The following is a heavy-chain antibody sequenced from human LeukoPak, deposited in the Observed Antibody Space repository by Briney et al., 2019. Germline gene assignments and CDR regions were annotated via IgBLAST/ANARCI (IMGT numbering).Heavy chain of an antibody. CDR2: INHSGST. D-gene: IGHD6-13*01. Sequence: SETLSLTCAVYGGSFSGYYWSWIRQPPGKGLEWIGEINHSGSTNYNPSLKSRVTISVDTSKNQFSLKLSSVTAADTAVYYCASSIAAAGTDYWGEGTLVTVSS. J-gene: IGHJ4*02. CDR3: ASSIAAAGTDY. V-gene: IGHV4-34*01. CDR1: GGSFSGYY.